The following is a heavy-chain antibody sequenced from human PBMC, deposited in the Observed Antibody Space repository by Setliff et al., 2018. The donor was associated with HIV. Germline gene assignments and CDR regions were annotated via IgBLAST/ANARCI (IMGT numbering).Heavy chain of an antibody. D-gene: IGHD1-7*01. CDR2: IYSTGST. J-gene: IGHJ4*02. CDR1: GGSISSYY. V-gene: IGHV4-4*09. Sequence: PSETLSLTCTVSGGSISSYYWSWIRQSPGKGLEWIGYIYSTGSTNYNPSLKSRVTMSVDTSKNQFSLRLSSVTATDTAMYYCARHPREETQRNYKFDSWGQGTLVTVSS. CDR3: ARHPREETQRNYKFDS.